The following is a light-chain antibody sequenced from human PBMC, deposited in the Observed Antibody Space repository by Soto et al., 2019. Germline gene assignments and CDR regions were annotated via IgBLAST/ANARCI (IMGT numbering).Light chain of an antibody. J-gene: IGLJ1*01. CDR3: SSYTISRTLV. CDR2: EVS. V-gene: IGLV2-14*01. Sequence: QSVLTQPASVSGSPGQSITISRTGTNSDVGGYNYVSWYQHHPGKAPKLMIYEVSNRPSGASNRFSGSKSGNTASLTISGLQAEDEADYYCSSYTISRTLVFGTGTKLTVL. CDR1: NSDVGGYNY.